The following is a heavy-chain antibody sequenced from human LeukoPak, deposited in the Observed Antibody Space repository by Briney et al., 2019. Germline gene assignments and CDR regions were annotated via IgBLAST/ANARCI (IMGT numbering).Heavy chain of an antibody. J-gene: IGHJ2*01. Sequence: PGGSLRLSCAASGFTFSSYGMHWVRQAPGKGLEWVAVIWYDGSNKYYADSVKGRFTISRDNSKNTLYLQMNSLRAEDTAVYYCARDGAYYGGNSGWYFDLWGRGTLVTVSS. CDR1: GFTFSSYG. V-gene: IGHV3-33*01. D-gene: IGHD4-17*01. CDR2: IWYDGSNK. CDR3: ARDGAYYGGNSGWYFDL.